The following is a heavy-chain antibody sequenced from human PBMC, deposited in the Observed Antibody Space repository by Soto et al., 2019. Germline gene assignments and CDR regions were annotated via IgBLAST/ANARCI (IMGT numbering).Heavy chain of an antibody. CDR1: RGSFSGYY. J-gene: IGHJ4*02. V-gene: IGHV4-34*01. CDR3: ARAPKVSGSSQTRPDF. CDR2: ISQSGNT. Sequence: LSLTCSIYRGSFSGYYWSWIRQPPGKGLEWIGEISQSGNTNYSPSLKSRVSISIDTSKKQFSLNLASVSAADTAVYYCARAPKVSGSSQTRPDFWGQGTLVTVSS. D-gene: IGHD6-6*01.